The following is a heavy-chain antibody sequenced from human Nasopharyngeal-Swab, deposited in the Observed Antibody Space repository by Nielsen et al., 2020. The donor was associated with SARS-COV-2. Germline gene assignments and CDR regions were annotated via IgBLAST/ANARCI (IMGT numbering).Heavy chain of an antibody. V-gene: IGHV4-34*01. Sequence: SETLSLTCAVHGGSFSGYYWSWIRQPPGKGLEWIGEINHSGSANYNPSLKSRVTISVDTSKKHFSLQLSSVTAADTAVYFCARGRGYYDFRSGYYLADSWGQGTLVTVSS. CDR3: ARGRGYYDFRSGYYLADS. CDR1: GGSFSGYY. CDR2: INHSGSA. J-gene: IGHJ4*02. D-gene: IGHD3-3*01.